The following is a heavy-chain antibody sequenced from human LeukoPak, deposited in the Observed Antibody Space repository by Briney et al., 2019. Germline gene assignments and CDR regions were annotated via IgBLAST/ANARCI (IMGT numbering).Heavy chain of an antibody. CDR2: INHSGST. Sequence: SETLSLTCAVYGGSFSGYYWSWIRQPPGKGLEWIGEINHSGSTNYNPSLKSRVTMSVDTSKNQFSLKLSSVTAADTAVYYCARDRYYYDSSGYYLFDYWGQGTLVTVSS. D-gene: IGHD3-22*01. CDR3: ARDRYYYDSSGYYLFDY. J-gene: IGHJ4*02. CDR1: GGSFSGYY. V-gene: IGHV4-34*01.